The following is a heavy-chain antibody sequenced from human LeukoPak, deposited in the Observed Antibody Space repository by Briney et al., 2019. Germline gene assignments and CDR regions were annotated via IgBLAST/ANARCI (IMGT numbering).Heavy chain of an antibody. CDR1: GFTVSSNY. CDR3: ARVPPVLTGH. Sequence: GGSLRLSCAASGFTVSSNYMSWVRQAPGKGLEWASVIYSGGSTYYADSVKGRFTISRDNSKNTLYLQMNSLRAEDTAVYYCARVPPVLTGHWGQGTLVTVSS. J-gene: IGHJ4*02. D-gene: IGHD3-9*01. CDR2: IYSGGST. V-gene: IGHV3-66*01.